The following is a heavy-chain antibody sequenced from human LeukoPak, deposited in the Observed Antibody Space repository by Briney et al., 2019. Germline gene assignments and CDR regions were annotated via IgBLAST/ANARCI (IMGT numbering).Heavy chain of an antibody. J-gene: IGHJ4*02. CDR2: IKQDGSEK. D-gene: IGHD6-13*01. CDR3: ASRSGYTGSWSAFDY. V-gene: IGHV3-7*05. Sequence: GGSLRLSCTASTLTLNNYWMSWVRQAPGKGLEWVANIKQDGSEKYHVDSVKGRFTISRDNAKNSLYLQMNSLRAEDTAVYYCASRSGYTGSWSAFDYWGQGTLVTVSS. CDR1: TLTLNNYW.